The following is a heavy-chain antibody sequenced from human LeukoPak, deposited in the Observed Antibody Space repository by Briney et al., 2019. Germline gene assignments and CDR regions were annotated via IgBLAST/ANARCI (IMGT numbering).Heavy chain of an antibody. V-gene: IGHV3-30*04. CDR2: TSYDGSTT. CDR3: ARGRDTTTWYGNWFDP. J-gene: IGHJ5*02. D-gene: IGHD6-13*01. CDR1: GFTFSSYP. Sequence: GRSLRLSCVVSGFTFSSYPMHWVRQAPGKGLEWVAVTSYDGSTTNYADSVKGRFTISRDNSKNTLYLQMSSLRADDTAVYSCARGRDTTTWYGNWFDPWGQGTLVTVSS.